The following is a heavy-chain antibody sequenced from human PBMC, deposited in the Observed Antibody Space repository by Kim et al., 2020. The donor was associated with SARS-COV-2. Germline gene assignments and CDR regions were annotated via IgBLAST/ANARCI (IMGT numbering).Heavy chain of an antibody. D-gene: IGHD1-1*01. CDR3: ARDLKGTVSGGMDV. J-gene: IGHJ6*02. V-gene: IGHV3-7*01. Sequence: VDSVKGRFTISRDNAKNSLYLQMNSLRAEDTAVYYCARDLKGTVSGGMDVWGQGTTVTVSS.